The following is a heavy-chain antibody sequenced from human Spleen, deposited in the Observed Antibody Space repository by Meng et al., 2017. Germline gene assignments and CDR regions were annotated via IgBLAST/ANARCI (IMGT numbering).Heavy chain of an antibody. CDR1: GGSISSGGYH. V-gene: IGHV4-31*03. CDR3: ARGETSSWLYYYYGMDV. D-gene: IGHD6-13*01. CDR2: IYYSGST. Sequence: LRLSCTVSGGSISSGGYHWSWIRQHPGKGLEWIGYIYYSGSTYYNPSLKSRVTISVDTSKNQFSLKLSSVTAADTAVYYCARGETSSWLYYYYGMDVWGQGTMVTVSS. J-gene: IGHJ6*02.